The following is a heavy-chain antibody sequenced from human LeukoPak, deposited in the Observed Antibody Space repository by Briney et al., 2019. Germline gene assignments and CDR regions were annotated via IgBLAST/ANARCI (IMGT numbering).Heavy chain of an antibody. Sequence: GGSLRLSCAASGFTFSTNAMSWVRQAPGKGLEWVSGISWNSGSIGYADSVKGRFTISRDNAKNSLYLQMNSLRAEDTALYYCAKDITSYYYGMDVWGQGTTVTVSS. CDR3: AKDITSYYYGMDV. D-gene: IGHD1-1*01. J-gene: IGHJ6*02. V-gene: IGHV3-9*01. CDR1: GFTFSTNA. CDR2: ISWNSGSI.